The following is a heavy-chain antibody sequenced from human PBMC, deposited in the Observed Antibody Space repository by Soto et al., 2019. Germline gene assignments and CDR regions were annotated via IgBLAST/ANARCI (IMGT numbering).Heavy chain of an antibody. CDR3: AKVFSPEGGNYFDH. V-gene: IGHV3-23*01. CDR1: GFTFSNYA. Sequence: GGSLRLSCAASGFTFSNYAMDWVRQAPGKGLEWVSAISNSFSDGNTHYADSVKGRFTISRDSDKNTVFLEMNSLRAEDTAVYYCAKVFSPEGGNYFDHWGQGTLVTV. CDR2: ISNSFSDGNT. J-gene: IGHJ4*02.